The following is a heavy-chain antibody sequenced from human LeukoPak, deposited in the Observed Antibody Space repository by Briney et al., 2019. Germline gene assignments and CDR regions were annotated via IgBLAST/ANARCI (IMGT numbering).Heavy chain of an antibody. CDR3: ARGGRGEGTGTTRVAFDI. CDR2: INPSGGST. Sequence: ASVTVSYKASVYTFTDYYMHWVRQAPGQGREWMGTINPSGGSTSYAQKFQGRVPMTSDTSTSTVYMELSSLRSEDTAVYYCARGGRGEGTGTTRVAFDIWGQGTMVTVSS. D-gene: IGHD1-1*01. CDR1: VYTFTDYY. J-gene: IGHJ3*02. V-gene: IGHV1-46*01.